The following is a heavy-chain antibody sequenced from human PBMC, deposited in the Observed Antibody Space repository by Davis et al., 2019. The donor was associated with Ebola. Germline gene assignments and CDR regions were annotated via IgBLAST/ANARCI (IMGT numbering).Heavy chain of an antibody. Sequence: AASVKVSCKVSAYTLTELSIHWVRQAPGKGLEWVGRFDPEDGEAIYAQKFQGRVTITADKSTSTAYMELSSLRSEDTAVYYCVAAAGNFYYYGMDVWGQGTTVTVSS. J-gene: IGHJ6*02. D-gene: IGHD6-13*01. CDR1: AYTLTELS. CDR2: FDPEDGEA. CDR3: VAAAGNFYYYGMDV. V-gene: IGHV1-24*01.